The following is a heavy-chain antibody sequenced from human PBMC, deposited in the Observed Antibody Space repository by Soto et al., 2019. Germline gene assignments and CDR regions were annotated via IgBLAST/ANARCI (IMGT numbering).Heavy chain of an antibody. J-gene: IGHJ4*02. CDR1: GFTFSISN. CDR3: AREGDSTGYYSGIYFEY. D-gene: IGHD6-19*01. Sequence: EVQLVESGGALVKPGESLRLSCAASGFTFSISNMAWVRQAPGKGLEWVSAISGSSNYIYYVDSVKGRFTIPRDNAKNSLFLQMNSLRAEDTAVYYCAREGDSTGYYSGIYFEYWGQGSLVTVSS. V-gene: IGHV3-21*01. CDR2: ISGSSNYI.